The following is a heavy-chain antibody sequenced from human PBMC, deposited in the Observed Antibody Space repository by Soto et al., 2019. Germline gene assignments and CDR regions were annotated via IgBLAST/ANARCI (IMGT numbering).Heavy chain of an antibody. Sequence: SETLSLTCTVCGGSISSGDYYWSWIRQPPGKGLEWIGYIYYSGSTYYNPSLKSRVTTSVDTSKNQFSLKLSSVTAADTAVYYCARRYSYGLPLDYWGQGTLVTVSS. J-gene: IGHJ4*02. CDR1: GGSISSGDYY. D-gene: IGHD5-18*01. CDR2: IYYSGST. V-gene: IGHV4-30-4*01. CDR3: ARRYSYGLPLDY.